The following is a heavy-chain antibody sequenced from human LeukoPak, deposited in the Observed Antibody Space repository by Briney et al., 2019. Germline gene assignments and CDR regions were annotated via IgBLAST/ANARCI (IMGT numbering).Heavy chain of an antibody. CDR3: ATDLVYFYDSLGYHDF. V-gene: IGHV4-39*07. J-gene: IGHJ4*02. CDR1: GDSISSSSYY. CDR2: IYYSGST. D-gene: IGHD3-22*01. Sequence: PSETLSLTCTVSGDSISSSSYYWGWIRQPPGKGLEWIGSIYYSGSTYYNPSLKSRVTISVDTSKNQFSLKLSSVTAADTALYYCATDLVYFYDSLGYHDFWGQGTLVTVSS.